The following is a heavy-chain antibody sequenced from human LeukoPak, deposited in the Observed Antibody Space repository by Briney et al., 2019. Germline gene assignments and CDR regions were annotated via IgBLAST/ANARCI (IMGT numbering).Heavy chain of an antibody. CDR1: GFTLSSYW. CDR3: ARDLLTYSGSYPVY. CDR2: INSDGSTI. J-gene: IGHJ4*02. Sequence: GGSLRLSCAASGFTLSSYWMHWVRQVPGKRLVEVSRINSDGSTISYADSVKGRFTISRDNAKNTLFLQMNSLRAEDTAVYYCARDLLTYSGSYPVYWGQGTLVTVSS. D-gene: IGHD1-26*01. V-gene: IGHV3-74*01.